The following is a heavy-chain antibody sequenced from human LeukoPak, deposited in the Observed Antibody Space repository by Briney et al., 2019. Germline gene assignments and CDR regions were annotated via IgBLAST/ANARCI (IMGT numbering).Heavy chain of an antibody. J-gene: IGHJ3*02. D-gene: IGHD3-22*01. CDR2: IYPGNSGT. V-gene: IGHV5-51*01. Sequence: GESLKISCKGSGYSFTSYWIGWVRQMPGKGLEWMGIIYPGNSGTRYSPSFQDQVTISADNAINTAYLQWSSLKASDNAMYYCARLLNYYDSSGSHFDIWGQGTMVTVSS. CDR3: ARLLNYYDSSGSHFDI. CDR1: GYSFTSYW.